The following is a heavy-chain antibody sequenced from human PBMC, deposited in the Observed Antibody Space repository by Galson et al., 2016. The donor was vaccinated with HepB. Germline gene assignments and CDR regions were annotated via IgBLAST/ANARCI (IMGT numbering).Heavy chain of an antibody. V-gene: IGHV7-4-1*02. Sequence: SVKVSCKASGYTFTDYAMNWVRQAPGQGLAWMGWINTNTGNPTYAPGFTGRFVFSLNTSVSTAYLQISSLKAEDTAVYYCARDPGYCGGGSCYNWFDPWGQGTLGTVSS. J-gene: IGHJ5*02. D-gene: IGHD2-15*01. CDR1: GYTFTDYA. CDR3: ARDPGYCGGGSCYNWFDP. CDR2: INTNTGNP.